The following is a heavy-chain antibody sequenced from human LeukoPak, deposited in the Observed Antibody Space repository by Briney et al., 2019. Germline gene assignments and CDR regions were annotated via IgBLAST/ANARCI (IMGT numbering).Heavy chain of an antibody. D-gene: IGHD1-26*01. CDR2: FDPEDGET. V-gene: IGHV1-24*01. J-gene: IGHJ4*02. CDR3: ATGGSYLDRYDFDY. Sequence: GASVKVSCKVSGYTLTELSMHWVRQAPGKGLEWMGGFDPEDGETIYAQKFQGRVTMTEDTSTDTAYMELSSLRSEDTAVYYCATGGSYLDRYDFDYWGQGTLVTVSS. CDR1: GYTLTELS.